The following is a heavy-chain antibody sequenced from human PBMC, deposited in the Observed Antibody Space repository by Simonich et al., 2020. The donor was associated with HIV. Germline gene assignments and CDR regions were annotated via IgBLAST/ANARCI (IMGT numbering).Heavy chain of an antibody. CDR3: ASGGSISSVWADDY. V-gene: IGHV3-30*07. CDR1: GFTFSSYA. J-gene: IGHJ4*02. D-gene: IGHD3-16*01. Sequence: QVQLVESGGGVVQPVRSLRLSCAASGFTFSSYAMHWVRQAPGKGRAWVAVISYDGSNKYYADSVKGRFTIARDNSKNTLYLQMNSLRAEDTAVYYCASGGSISSVWADDYWGQGTLVTVSS. CDR2: ISYDGSNK.